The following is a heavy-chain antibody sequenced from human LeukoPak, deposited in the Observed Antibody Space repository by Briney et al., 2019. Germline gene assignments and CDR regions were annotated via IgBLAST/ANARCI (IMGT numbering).Heavy chain of an antibody. CDR3: ARVPPRTYYYDSSGYYRGYYYGMDV. J-gene: IGHJ6*02. V-gene: IGHV3-23*01. CDR2: ISGSGGRT. Sequence: GGSLRLSCAASGFTFSNYAMSWVRQAPGKGLEWVSGISGSGGRTYYADSVKGRFTISRDSSKNTLYLQMNSLRDEDTAVYYCARVPPRTYYYDSSGYYRGYYYGMDVWGQGTTVTVSS. D-gene: IGHD3-22*01. CDR1: GFTFSNYA.